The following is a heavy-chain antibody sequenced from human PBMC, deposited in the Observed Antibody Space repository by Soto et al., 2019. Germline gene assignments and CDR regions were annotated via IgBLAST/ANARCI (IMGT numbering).Heavy chain of an antibody. CDR3: ARVSTGEAAIVTGVDYLDN. D-gene: IGHD5-18*01. CDR1: GYTFTSYG. CDR2: ISAYNVNT. V-gene: IGHV1-18*01. Sequence: QVQLVQSGAEVKKPGASVKVSCKVSGYTFTSYGISWVRQAPGQGLGWMGWISAYNVNTNYAQQLQGRVTMTTDTPTSTAYMKQRSPRSDDTAVYYSARVSTGEAAIVTGVDYLDNWGQGTLLTVSP. J-gene: IGHJ4*02.